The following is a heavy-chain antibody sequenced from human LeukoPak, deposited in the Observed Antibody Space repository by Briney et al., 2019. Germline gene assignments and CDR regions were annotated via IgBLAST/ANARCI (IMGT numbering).Heavy chain of an antibody. CDR3: ARDPVSGARNSFDY. CDR2: ISSSSSYI. D-gene: IGHD3-10*01. V-gene: IGHV3-21*01. J-gene: IGHJ4*02. Sequence: GGSLRLSCAASGFTFSSYSMNWVRQAPGKGLEWVSSISSSSSYIYYADSVKGRFTISRDNAKNSLYLQVNSLRAGDTAGYYCARDPVSGARNSFDYWGQGTLVTVSS. CDR1: GFTFSSYS.